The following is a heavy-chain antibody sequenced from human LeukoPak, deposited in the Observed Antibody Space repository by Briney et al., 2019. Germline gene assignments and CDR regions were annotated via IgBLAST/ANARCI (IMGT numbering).Heavy chain of an antibody. V-gene: IGHV4-38-2*01. J-gene: IGHJ6*03. CDR2: IYHSGST. D-gene: IGHD1-14*01. CDR1: GYSISSGYY. Sequence: SEILSLTCAVSGYSISSGYYWGWIRQPPGKGLEWIGSIYHSGSTYYNPSLKSRVTISVDTSKNQFSLKLSSVTAADTAVYYCARLPPTRYYYDYYMDVWGKGTTVTVSS. CDR3: ARLPPTRYYYDYYMDV.